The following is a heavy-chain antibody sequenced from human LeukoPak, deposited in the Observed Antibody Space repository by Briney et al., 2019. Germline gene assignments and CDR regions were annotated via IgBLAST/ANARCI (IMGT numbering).Heavy chain of an antibody. Sequence: SETLSLTCAVYGGSFSGYYWSWIRQPPGKGLEWIGEINHSGSTNYNPSLKSRVTISVDTSKNQFSLKLSSVTAADTAVYYCARNFHSSIEQLMSDYYYYYMDVWGKGTTVTVSS. CDR3: ARNFHSSIEQLMSDYYYYYMDV. J-gene: IGHJ6*03. D-gene: IGHD6-6*01. CDR2: INHSGST. CDR1: GGSFSGYY. V-gene: IGHV4-34*01.